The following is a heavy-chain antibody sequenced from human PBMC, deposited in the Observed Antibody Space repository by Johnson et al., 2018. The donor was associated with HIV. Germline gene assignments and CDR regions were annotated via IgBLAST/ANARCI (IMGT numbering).Heavy chain of an antibody. D-gene: IGHD7-27*01. V-gene: IGHV3-11*01. Sequence: QVQLVESGGGLVKPGGSLRLSCAASGFTFSDYYMSWIRQAPGKGLEWVSYISSSGSTYYADSVKGRFTISRDNSKNTLYLQMNSLRAEDTAVYYCARAPGAGDAFDIWGQGTMVTVSS. CDR2: ISSSGST. CDR1: GFTFSDYY. J-gene: IGHJ3*02. CDR3: ARAPGAGDAFDI.